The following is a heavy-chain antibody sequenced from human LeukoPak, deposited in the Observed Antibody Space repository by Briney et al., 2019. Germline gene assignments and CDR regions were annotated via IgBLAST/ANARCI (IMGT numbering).Heavy chain of an antibody. CDR2: ISGSSSYI. CDR1: GFTFSSYS. J-gene: IGHJ6*02. Sequence: GGSLRLSCAACGFTFSSYSMNWGRQAPGKGLEWVSSISGSSSYIYYADSVKGRFTISRDNAKNSLYLQMNSLRAEDTAVYYCAREYCGGDCYTGTYGMDVWGQGTMVTVSS. CDR3: AREYCGGDCYTGTYGMDV. D-gene: IGHD2-21*02. V-gene: IGHV3-21*01.